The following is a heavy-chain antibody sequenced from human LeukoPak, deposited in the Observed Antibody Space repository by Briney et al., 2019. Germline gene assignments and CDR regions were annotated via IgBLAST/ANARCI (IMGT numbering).Heavy chain of an antibody. CDR2: IRYDGSNK. J-gene: IGHJ4*02. Sequence: GGSLRLSCAASGFTFSSYGMHWVRQAPGKGLDWLAFIRYDGSNKYYADSVKGRFTISRDNAKNSLYLQMNSLRAEDTAVYYCARQYCTNGVCYYYFDYWGQGTLVTVSS. V-gene: IGHV3-30*02. CDR3: ARQYCTNGVCYYYFDY. CDR1: GFTFSSYG. D-gene: IGHD2-8*01.